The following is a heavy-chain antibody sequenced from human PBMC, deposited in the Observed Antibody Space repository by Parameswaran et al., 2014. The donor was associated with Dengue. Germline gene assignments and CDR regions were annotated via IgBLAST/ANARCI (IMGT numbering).Heavy chain of an antibody. Sequence: WVRQAPGQGLEWMGGFDPEDGETIYAQKFQGRVTMTEDTSTDTAYMELSSLRSEDTAVYYCATRGYGYYDSSGYYVPVNWFDPWGQGTLVTVSS. CDR2: FDPEDGET. CDR3: ATRGYGYYDSSGYYVPVNWFDP. D-gene: IGHD3-22*01. V-gene: IGHV1-24*01. J-gene: IGHJ5*02.